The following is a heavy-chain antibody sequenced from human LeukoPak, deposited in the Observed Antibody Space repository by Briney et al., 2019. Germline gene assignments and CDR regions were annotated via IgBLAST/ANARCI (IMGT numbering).Heavy chain of an antibody. CDR2: MNPDGSEK. V-gene: IGHV3-7*01. CDR3: ARVRSFFYDDSGYYYPKYYFDY. J-gene: IGHJ4*02. CDR1: GFTFTSYW. Sequence: PGGSLRLSCVGSGFTFTSYWMTWVRQAPGKGLEWVANMNPDGSEKHYVDSVKGRFTISRDNAKNSPFLQMNSLRAEDTAVYFCARVRSFFYDDSGYYYPKYYFDYWGQGALVTASS. D-gene: IGHD3-22*01.